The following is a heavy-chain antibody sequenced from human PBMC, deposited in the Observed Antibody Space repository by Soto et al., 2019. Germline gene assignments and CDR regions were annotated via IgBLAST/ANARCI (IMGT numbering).Heavy chain of an antibody. V-gene: IGHV1-18*01. D-gene: IGHD4-17*01. CDR3: ARGWMTTVTTSGFDY. CDR2: ISAYNGNT. CDR1: GYTFTSYG. Sequence: ASVKVSCKASGYTFTSYGINWVRQAPGQGLEWMGWISAYNGNTNYAQKLQGRVTMTTDTSTSTAYMELRSLRSDDTAVYYCARGWMTTVTTSGFDYWGQGTLVTVSS. J-gene: IGHJ4*02.